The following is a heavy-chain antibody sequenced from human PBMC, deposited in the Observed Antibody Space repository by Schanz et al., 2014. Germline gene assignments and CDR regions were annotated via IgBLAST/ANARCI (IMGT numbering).Heavy chain of an antibody. CDR3: AASSGWHPSTDY. CDR1: GFTFDKYA. D-gene: IGHD6-19*01. CDR2: ITYNGGTI. Sequence: EVQLVESGGGLVQPGKSLRLSCAASGFTFDKYAMHWVRQAPGKGLEWISYITYNGGTIYYADSVKGRFTISRDNSKNTLFLQMNSLRAEDTAVYYCAASSGWHPSTDYWGQGTLVTVSS. V-gene: IGHV3-9*01. J-gene: IGHJ4*02.